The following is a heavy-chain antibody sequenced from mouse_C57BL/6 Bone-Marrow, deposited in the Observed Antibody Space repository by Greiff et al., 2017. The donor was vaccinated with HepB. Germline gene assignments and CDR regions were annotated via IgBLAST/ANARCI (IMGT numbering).Heavy chain of an antibody. D-gene: IGHD1-1*01. CDR2: IHPNSGST. J-gene: IGHJ3*01. CDR1: GYTFTSYW. V-gene: IGHV1-64*01. CDR3: ARSFIYYGSSSLAY. Sequence: VQLQQSGAELVKPGASVKLSCKASGYTFTSYWMHWVKQRPGQGLEWIGMIHPNSGSTNYNEKFKSKATLTVDKSSSTAYMQLSSLTSEDSAVYYCARSFIYYGSSSLAYWGQGTLVTVSA.